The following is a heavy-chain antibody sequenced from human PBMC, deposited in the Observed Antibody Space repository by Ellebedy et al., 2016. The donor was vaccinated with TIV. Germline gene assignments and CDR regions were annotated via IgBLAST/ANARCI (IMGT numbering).Heavy chain of an antibody. V-gene: IGHV4-34*01. D-gene: IGHD2-15*01. CDR3: ARCETGSCSGWCNWLDP. J-gene: IGHJ5*02. Sequence: MPSETLSLTCAVHGGSFGAYDWSWIRKPPGKGLEWNVEINHSGTTNYNPSLKNRVTISVDTSNNQFSLKLSSVTAADAAVYYCARCETGSCSGWCNWLDPWGQGTLVTVSS. CDR1: GGSFGAYD. CDR2: INHSGTT.